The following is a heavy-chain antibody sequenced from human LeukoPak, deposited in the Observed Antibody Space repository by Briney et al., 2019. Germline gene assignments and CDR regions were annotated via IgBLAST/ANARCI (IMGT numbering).Heavy chain of an antibody. CDR2: ISGSGGST. CDR3: AKAPKRIQLWLLDY. CDR1: GFTFSSYA. V-gene: IGHV3-23*01. J-gene: IGHJ4*02. D-gene: IGHD5-18*01. Sequence: GGSLRLSCAASGFTFSSYAMSWVRQAPGKGLEWVSAISGSGGSTYYADSVKGRFTISRDNSKNTLYLQMSSLRAEDTAVYYCAKAPKRIQLWLLDYWGQGTLVTVSS.